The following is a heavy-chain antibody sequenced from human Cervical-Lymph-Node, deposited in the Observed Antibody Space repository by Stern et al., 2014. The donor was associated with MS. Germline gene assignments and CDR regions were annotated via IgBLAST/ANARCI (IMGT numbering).Heavy chain of an antibody. CDR1: GDSFSTYT. D-gene: IGHD6-13*01. CDR3: ARDQGGIAAD. J-gene: IGHJ4*02. CDR2: IDPMFRTP. V-gene: IGHV1-69*01. Sequence: VQLVESGAEVKKPGSSVKVSCKASGDSFSTYTISWVRQAPGQGLEWMGGIDPMFRTPNYAQKVQGRVTITADESTSTAYMKLSGLRSEDTATYFCARDQGGIAADWGQGTRVTVSS.